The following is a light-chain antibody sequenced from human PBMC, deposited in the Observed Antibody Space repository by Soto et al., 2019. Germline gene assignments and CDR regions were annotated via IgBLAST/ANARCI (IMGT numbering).Light chain of an antibody. CDR2: QDD. V-gene: IGLV3-1*01. J-gene: IGLJ2*01. Sequence: SYELTQPPSLSVSPGQTAIITCSGDELGDKYVSWYYQKPGQSPVMVISQDDKRPSGIPERFSGSNSGTTATLTISGTQPMDEADYYCQTWDSGLIFGGGTKVTVL. CDR3: QTWDSGLI. CDR1: ELGDKY.